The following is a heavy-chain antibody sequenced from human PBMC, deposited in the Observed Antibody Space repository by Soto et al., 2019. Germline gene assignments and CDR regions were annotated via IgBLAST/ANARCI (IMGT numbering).Heavy chain of an antibody. CDR1: GGSIRDSY. CDR2: VQYSGST. J-gene: IGHJ4*02. Sequence: PSETLSLTCTVSGGSIRDSYWGWIRQPPGKRLEWIGYVQYSGSTKYNPSLESRVAMSIDTSRSQFFLQLTPVTTADTALYYCVRGFYDTRGSSSPFDSWGQGTLVTVSS. V-gene: IGHV4-59*01. D-gene: IGHD3-22*01. CDR3: VRGFYDTRGSSSPFDS.